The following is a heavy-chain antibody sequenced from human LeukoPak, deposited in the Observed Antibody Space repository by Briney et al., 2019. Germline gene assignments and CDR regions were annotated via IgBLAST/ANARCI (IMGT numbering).Heavy chain of an antibody. J-gene: IGHJ4*02. CDR1: GFTFSSYW. Sequence: PGGSLRLSCAASGFTFSSYWMHWFRQAPGKGLVWVSRINSDGSSTSYADSVKGRFTISRDNAKNTLYLQMNSLRAEDTAVYYCARGGGYSYGFNDYWGQGTLVTVSS. V-gene: IGHV3-74*01. CDR3: ARGGGYSYGFNDY. D-gene: IGHD5-18*01. CDR2: INSDGSST.